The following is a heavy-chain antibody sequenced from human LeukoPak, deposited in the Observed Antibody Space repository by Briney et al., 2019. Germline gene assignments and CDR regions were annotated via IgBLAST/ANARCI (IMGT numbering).Heavy chain of an antibody. CDR3: ARDSDDMGATMGSGVLDAFDI. CDR2: ISYSGTT. Sequence: SETLSLTCTVSGGSISSYYWSWIRQPPGKGLEWIGYISYSGTTNYNPSLKSRVTISIDTSKSQFSLKLSSVTAADTAVYYCARDSDDMGATMGSGVLDAFDIWGQGTMVTVSS. V-gene: IGHV4-59*01. D-gene: IGHD1-26*01. J-gene: IGHJ3*02. CDR1: GGSISSYY.